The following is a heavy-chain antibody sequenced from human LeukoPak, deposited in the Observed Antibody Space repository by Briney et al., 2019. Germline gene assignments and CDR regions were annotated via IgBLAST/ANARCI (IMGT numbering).Heavy chain of an antibody. J-gene: IGHJ4*02. CDR3: ARGLSYDGDDY. Sequence: ASVKVSCKASGYTFTSYYMHWVRQAPGQGLEWMGLINPSDGSTTYPQKFQGRLIMTRDMSTSTVYMELSSLRSEDTAIYYCARGLSYDGDDYWGQGTLVTVSS. CDR2: INPSDGST. CDR1: GYTFTSYY. V-gene: IGHV1-46*01. D-gene: IGHD3-22*01.